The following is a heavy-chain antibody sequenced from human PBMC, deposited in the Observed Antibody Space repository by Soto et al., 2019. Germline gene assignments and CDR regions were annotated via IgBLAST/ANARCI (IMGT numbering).Heavy chain of an antibody. D-gene: IGHD5-18*01. V-gene: IGHV3-72*01. Sequence: GGSLRLSCAASGFTFSDHYMDWVRQAPGKGLEWVGRIRNKANSYITEYAASVKGRFTISRDDSKNSLYLQMNSLKTEDTAVYYCVRDSGYSYGYYYGMDVWGQGTTVTVSS. CDR1: GFTFSDHY. CDR3: VRDSGYSYGYYYGMDV. J-gene: IGHJ6*02. CDR2: IRNKANSYIT.